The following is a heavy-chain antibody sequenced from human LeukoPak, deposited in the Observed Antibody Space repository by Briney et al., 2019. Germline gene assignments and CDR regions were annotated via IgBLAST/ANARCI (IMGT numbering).Heavy chain of an antibody. CDR1: GFTFSSYA. J-gene: IGHJ4*02. D-gene: IGHD2-15*01. Sequence: GGSLRLSCAASGFTFSSYALHWVRQAPGKGREWVAVISDDGSNKYYADSVKGRFTISRDNAKNSLYLQMDSLRAEDTALYYCAKDVTAPAAGCFDYWGQGTLVTVSS. CDR2: ISDDGSNK. CDR3: AKDVTAPAAGCFDY. V-gene: IGHV3-30-3*01.